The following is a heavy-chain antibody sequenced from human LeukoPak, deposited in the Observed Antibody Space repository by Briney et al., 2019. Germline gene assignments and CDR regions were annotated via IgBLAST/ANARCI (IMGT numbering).Heavy chain of an antibody. D-gene: IGHD6-13*01. CDR1: GGSISSGSYY. V-gene: IGHV4-61*02. J-gene: IGHJ4*02. CDR2: IYTSGST. CDR3: ARGPNSSSWYFDY. Sequence: PSQTLSLTCTVYGGSISSGSYYWSWIRQPAGKGLEWIGRIYTSGSTNCNPSLKSRVTISVDTSKNQFSLKLSSVTAADTAVYYCARGPNSSSWYFDYWGQGTLVTVSS.